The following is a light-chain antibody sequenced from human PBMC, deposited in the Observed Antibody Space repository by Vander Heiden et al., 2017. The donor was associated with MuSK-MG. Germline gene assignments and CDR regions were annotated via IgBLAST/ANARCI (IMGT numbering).Light chain of an antibody. Sequence: QSPLTQPASVSGSPGQSITISCTGTSSDVGGYNYVSWYQQHPVKAPKLMIYEVSNRPSGVANRFSGSKSGNTASLTISGLQAEDEADYYCISDTSISTYVFGTGTKVTVL. CDR2: EVS. V-gene: IGLV2-14*01. CDR3: ISDTSISTYV. CDR1: SSDVGGYNY. J-gene: IGLJ1*01.